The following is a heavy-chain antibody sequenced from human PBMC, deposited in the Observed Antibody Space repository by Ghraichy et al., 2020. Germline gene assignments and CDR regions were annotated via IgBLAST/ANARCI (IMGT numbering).Heavy chain of an antibody. CDR2: IYYSGST. V-gene: IGHV4-31*03. CDR3: ARDYVYGTDSLGHYYGMDV. CDR1: GGSISSGGYY. J-gene: IGHJ6*02. Sequence: SETLSLTCTVSGGSISSGGYYWSWIRQHPGKGLEWIGYIYYSGSTYYNPSLKSRVTISVDTSKNQFSLKLSSVTAADTAVYYCARDYVYGTDSLGHYYGMDVWGQGTTVTVSS. D-gene: IGHD3-10*01.